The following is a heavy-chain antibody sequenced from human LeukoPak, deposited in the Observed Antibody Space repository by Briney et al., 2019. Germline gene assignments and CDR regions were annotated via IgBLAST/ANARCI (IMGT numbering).Heavy chain of an antibody. Sequence: GGSLRLSCAASGFTFSSNYMSWVRQAPGKGLEWVSVIYSGGSTYYADSVKGRFTISRHNSKNTLYLQMNSLRAEDTAVYYCAREPPSRGGGYFDYWGQGTLVTVSS. CDR1: GFTFSSNY. CDR2: IYSGGST. J-gene: IGHJ4*02. CDR3: AREPPSRGGGYFDY. V-gene: IGHV3-53*04. D-gene: IGHD3-16*01.